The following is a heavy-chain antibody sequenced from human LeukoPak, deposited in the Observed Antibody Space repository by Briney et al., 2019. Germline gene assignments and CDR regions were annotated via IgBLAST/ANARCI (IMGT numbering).Heavy chain of an antibody. D-gene: IGHD3-22*01. CDR3: ASGEDYYDSSGYYHYCYYGMDV. CDR2: IKQDGSEK. Sequence: GGSLRLSCAASGFTFSSYWMSWVRQAPGKGLEWVANIKQDGSEKYYVDSVKGRFTISRDNAKNSLYLQMNSLRAEDTAVYYCASGEDYYDSSGYYHYCYYGMDVWGQGTTVTVSS. J-gene: IGHJ6*02. CDR1: GFTFSSYW. V-gene: IGHV3-7*01.